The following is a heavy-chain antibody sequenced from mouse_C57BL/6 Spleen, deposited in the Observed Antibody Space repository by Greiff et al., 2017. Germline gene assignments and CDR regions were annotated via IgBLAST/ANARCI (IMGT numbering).Heavy chain of an antibody. CDR2: INPNNGGT. J-gene: IGHJ3*01. CDR1: GYTFTDYY. D-gene: IGHD2-4*01. CDR3: ARREEYDSRFAY. Sequence: EVQLQQSGPELVKPGASVKISCKASGYTFTDYYMNWVKQSHGKSLEWIGDINPNNGGTSYNQKFKGKATLTVDKSSSTAYMELRSLTSEDSAVYYCARREEYDSRFAYWGQGTLVTVSA. V-gene: IGHV1-26*01.